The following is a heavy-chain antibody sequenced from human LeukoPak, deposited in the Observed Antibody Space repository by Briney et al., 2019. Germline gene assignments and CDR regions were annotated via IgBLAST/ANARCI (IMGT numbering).Heavy chain of an antibody. CDR2: ITTSSSYV. D-gene: IGHD2-2*01. V-gene: IGHV3-21*01. J-gene: IGHJ4*02. CDR1: GFTFRSYT. Sequence: GESLRLSCAASGFTFRSYTMNWVRQAPGKGLEWVSSITTSSSYVYHADSLKGRFTISRDNAKNSLYLQMNSLRAEDTAVYYCAKAFIEYQLLSAPDYWGQGTLVTVSS. CDR3: AKAFIEYQLLSAPDY.